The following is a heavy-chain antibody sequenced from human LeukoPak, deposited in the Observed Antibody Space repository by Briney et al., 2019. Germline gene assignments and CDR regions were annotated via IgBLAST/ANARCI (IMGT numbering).Heavy chain of an antibody. CDR3: ARARRYSYGYLHWFDP. Sequence: ASVKVSCKASGYTFTGHYMHWVRQAPGQGLEWMGWINPNSGGTNYAQKFQGRVTMTRDTSISTAYMELSRLRSDDTAVYYCARARRYSYGYLHWFDPWGQGTLVTVSS. CDR1: GYTFTGHY. V-gene: IGHV1-2*02. CDR2: INPNSGGT. D-gene: IGHD5-18*01. J-gene: IGHJ5*02.